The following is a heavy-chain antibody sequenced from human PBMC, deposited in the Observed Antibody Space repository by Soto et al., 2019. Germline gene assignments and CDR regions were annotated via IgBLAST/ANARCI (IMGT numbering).Heavy chain of an antibody. CDR1: GYTFTVFY. CDR2: VNPKTGDT. J-gene: IGHJ5*02. Sequence: QVQLVQSGTEVKKPGASVTVSCKYSGYTFTVFYLHWLRQAPGQGLEWVGWVNPKTGDTKTSQKFQVSVTMSRAKSVSTAYIDLTRLTSDDTAMYYCATGTNGTTGWYHPWAEGTRVSVSS. CDR3: ATGTNGTTGWYHP. D-gene: IGHD1-1*01. V-gene: IGHV1-2*02.